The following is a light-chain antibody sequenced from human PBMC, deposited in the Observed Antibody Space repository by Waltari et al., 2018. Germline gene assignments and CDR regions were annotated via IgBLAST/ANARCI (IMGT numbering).Light chain of an antibody. V-gene: IGLV2-23*02. CDR2: DVS. Sequence: QSALAHPAAVSGSPGQAITLTRPGPRRAVGGYLSVPWYQQHPGKAPKLMIYDVSKRPSGVSNRFSGSKSGNTASLTISGLQAEDEADYYCCSYAGSSTVVFGGGTKLTVL. CDR3: CSYAGSSTVV. J-gene: IGLJ2*01. CDR1: RRAVGGYLS.